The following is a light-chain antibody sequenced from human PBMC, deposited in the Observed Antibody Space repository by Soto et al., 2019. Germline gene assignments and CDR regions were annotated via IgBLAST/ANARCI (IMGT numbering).Light chain of an antibody. V-gene: IGKV1-33*01. CDR1: QDISNS. CDR3: QQYDNLPFS. CDR2: DAS. Sequence: DIQMSQSPSSLSASVGDRVTITCPASQDISNSLNWYQHKPGKPPKLLIYDASNLETGVPSRFSGSKSGTAFTFTITSLQPEDIATYYCQQYDNLPFSFGGGTKVEIK. J-gene: IGKJ4*01.